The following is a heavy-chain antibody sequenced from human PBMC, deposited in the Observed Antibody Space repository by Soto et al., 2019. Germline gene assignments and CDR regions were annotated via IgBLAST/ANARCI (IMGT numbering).Heavy chain of an antibody. D-gene: IGHD1-7*01. J-gene: IGHJ6*02. V-gene: IGHV1-69*06. CDR2: IIPIFGTA. CDR3: ARDITGTTALGYYYGMDV. Sequence: SVKVSCKASGGTFSSYAISWVRQAPVQGLEWMGGIIPIFGTANYAQKFQGRVTITADKSTSTAYMELSSLRSEDTAVYYCARDITGTTALGYYYGMDVWGQGTTVTVSS. CDR1: GGTFSSYA.